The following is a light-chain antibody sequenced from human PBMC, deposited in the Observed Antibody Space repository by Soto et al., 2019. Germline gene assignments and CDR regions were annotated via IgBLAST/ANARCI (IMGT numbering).Light chain of an antibody. V-gene: IGKV3-15*01. J-gene: IGKJ2*01. Sequence: EIVMTQSPATLSVSPGERATLSCRASQSVSSNLAWYQQKPGQAPRLLIYGASTRATGIPARFSGSGSGTEFNLTISSLQSEDFAVYYCQQYNNWPLTVGQGTKLEIK. CDR2: GAS. CDR1: QSVSSN. CDR3: QQYNNWPLT.